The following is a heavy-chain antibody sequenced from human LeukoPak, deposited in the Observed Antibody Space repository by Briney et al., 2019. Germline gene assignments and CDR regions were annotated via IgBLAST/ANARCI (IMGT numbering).Heavy chain of an antibody. J-gene: IGHJ5*02. CDR3: AFHVERTMAANNYFDP. CDR1: GYSISSGYY. Sequence: PSETLSLTCAVSGYSISSGYYWGWVRQPPGKGVEWIGRFYHGGNTIYNPSLKSRVTMSVDTSKNQFSLSLSSVTAADTAVYHCAFHVERTMAANNYFDPWGQGILVTVSS. D-gene: IGHD5-18*01. V-gene: IGHV4-38-2*01. CDR2: FYHGGNT.